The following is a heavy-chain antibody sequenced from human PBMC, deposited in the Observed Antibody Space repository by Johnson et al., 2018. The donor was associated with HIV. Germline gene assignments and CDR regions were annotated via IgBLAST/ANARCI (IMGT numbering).Heavy chain of an antibody. Sequence: QMLLVESGGGVVQPGRSLRLSCSASGFTFSDYAMHWVRQAPGKGLQWVAVISYDGNTKYYADSVKGRFTISRDSSKNTLYLQMNSLRAEDTAVYYCVRDLGLIGPWGAFDIWGQGTRVTVSS. CDR1: GFTFSDYA. CDR3: VRDLGLIGPWGAFDI. J-gene: IGHJ3*02. CDR2: ISYDGNTK. D-gene: IGHD3-16*01. V-gene: IGHV3-30*04.